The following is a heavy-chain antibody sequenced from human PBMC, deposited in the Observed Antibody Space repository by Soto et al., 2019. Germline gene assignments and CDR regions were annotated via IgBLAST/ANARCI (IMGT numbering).Heavy chain of an antibody. J-gene: IGHJ3*02. V-gene: IGHV3-23*01. D-gene: IGHD2-15*01. CDR1: GFTFSSYA. CDR3: AKTAGDCSGGSCYSQGFDI. CDR2: ISGSGGRT. Sequence: EVQLLESGGGLVQPGGSLRLSCAASGFTFSSYAMSWVRQAPGKGLEWVSTISGSGGRTYYADSVKGRFTISRDNSKNTLYVEMNSLRAEDTAVYYCAKTAGDCSGGSCYSQGFDIWGQGTVVTVSS.